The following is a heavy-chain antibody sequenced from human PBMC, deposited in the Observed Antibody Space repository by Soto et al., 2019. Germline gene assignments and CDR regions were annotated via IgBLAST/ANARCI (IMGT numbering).Heavy chain of an antibody. CDR1: GFTFSIYA. V-gene: IGHV3-30-3*01. Sequence: QVQLVESGGGVVQPGRSLRLSCAASGFTFSIYAMHWVRHSPGKGLEWVTFISYDGSSKLYADSVKGRFTISRDNPENTLYLQINSLRAEDTAVYYCARDSGFDYGDFWGQGTLVTVSS. D-gene: IGHD5-12*01. CDR2: ISYDGSSK. J-gene: IGHJ4*02. CDR3: ARDSGFDYGDF.